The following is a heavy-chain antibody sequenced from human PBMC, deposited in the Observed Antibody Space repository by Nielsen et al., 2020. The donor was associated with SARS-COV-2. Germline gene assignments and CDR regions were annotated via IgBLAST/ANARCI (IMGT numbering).Heavy chain of an antibody. V-gene: IGHV4-61*01. CDR2: IYYSGST. Sequence: SETLSLTCTVSGGSVSSGSYYWSWIRQPPGKGLEWIGYIYYSGSTNYNPSLKSRVTISVDTSKNQFSLKLSSVTAADTAVYYCARDFWSGSYYGMDVWGQGTTVTSSS. J-gene: IGHJ6*02. D-gene: IGHD3-3*01. CDR1: GGSVSSGSYY. CDR3: ARDFWSGSYYGMDV.